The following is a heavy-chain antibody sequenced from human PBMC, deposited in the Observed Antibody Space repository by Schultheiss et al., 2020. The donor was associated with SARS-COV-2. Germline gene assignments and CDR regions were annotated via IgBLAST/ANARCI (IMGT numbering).Heavy chain of an antibody. CDR2: ISGSGGST. Sequence: LSLTCAASGFTFSSYAMSWVRQAPGKGLEWVSAISGSGGSTYYADSVKGRFTISRDNSKNTLYLQMNSLRAEDTAVYYCAKSPRHIVVVVAANYDYWGQGTLVTVSS. J-gene: IGHJ4*02. D-gene: IGHD2-15*01. V-gene: IGHV3-23*01. CDR3: AKSPRHIVVVVAANYDY. CDR1: GFTFSSYA.